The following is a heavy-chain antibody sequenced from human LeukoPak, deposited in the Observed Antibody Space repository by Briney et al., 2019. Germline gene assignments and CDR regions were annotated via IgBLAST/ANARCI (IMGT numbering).Heavy chain of an antibody. CDR2: INAGNGNT. J-gene: IGHJ4*02. V-gene: IGHV1-3*01. CDR1: GYTFTYYA. CDR3: ARGTWERSGWYYFDY. D-gene: IGHD6-19*01. Sequence: ASVKVSCKASGYTFTYYAIHWVRQAPGQRPEWMGWINAGNGNTKYLQKLQGRVTITRDTSASAAYMDLSSLRSEDTAVYYCARGTWERSGWYYFDYWGQGTLVTVSS.